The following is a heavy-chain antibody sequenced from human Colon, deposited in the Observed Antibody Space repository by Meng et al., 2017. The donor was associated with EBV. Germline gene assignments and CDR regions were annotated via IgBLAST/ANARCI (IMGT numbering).Heavy chain of an antibody. J-gene: IGHJ4*02. CDR3: AKGGFCSDGNCLRAFDY. V-gene: IGHV3-23*01. Sequence: DVQLLESGGGLVQPGGSLRLSWAASGFTFSSYALSWVRQAPGKGLEWVSALSGSGGSTYYADSVKGRFTISRDNSKNTLFLQMNSLRAEDTAVYYCAKGGFCSDGNCLRAFDYWGQGTLVTVDS. CDR1: GFTFSSYA. D-gene: IGHD2-15*01. CDR2: LSGSGGST.